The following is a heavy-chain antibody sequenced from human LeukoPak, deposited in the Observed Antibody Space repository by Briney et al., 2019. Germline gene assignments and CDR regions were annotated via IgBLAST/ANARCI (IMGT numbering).Heavy chain of an antibody. CDR3: ARAGRWLQLENAFDI. Sequence: GGSLRLSCAASGFTFSSYEMNWVRQAPGKGLEWVSYISSSGSTIYYADSVKGRFTISRDNAKNSLYLQMNSLRAEDTAVYYCARAGRWLQLENAFDIWGQGTIVTVSS. CDR2: ISSSGSTI. CDR1: GFTFSSYE. D-gene: IGHD5-24*01. J-gene: IGHJ3*02. V-gene: IGHV3-48*03.